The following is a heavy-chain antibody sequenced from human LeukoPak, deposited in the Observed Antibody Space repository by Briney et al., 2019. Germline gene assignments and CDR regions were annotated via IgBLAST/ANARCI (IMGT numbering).Heavy chain of an antibody. CDR1: DGSISSYY. CDR2: IYYSGSA. J-gene: IGHJ4*02. CDR3: ARSYGSGNYFDY. D-gene: IGHD3-10*01. Sequence: SETLSLTCTVSDGSISSYYWSWIRQPPGKGLEWIGYIYYSGSAKYNPSLKSRVTMSVDTSKNQFSLKLSSVTAADTAVYYCARSYGSGNYFDYWGQGTLVTVSS. V-gene: IGHV4-59*01.